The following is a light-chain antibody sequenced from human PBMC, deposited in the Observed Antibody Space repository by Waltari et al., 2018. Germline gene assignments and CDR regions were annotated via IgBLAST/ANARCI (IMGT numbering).Light chain of an antibody. CDR3: CSYAGSSTLV. CDR2: EGS. V-gene: IGLV2-23*01. Sequence: QSALTQPASVTESPGTYIPISCTGTSRDVGRYTLLSWYQQHPGKAPKLMIYEGSKRPSGVSNRFSGSKSGNTASLTISGLQAEDEADYYCCSYAGSSTLVFGGGTKLTVL. CDR1: SRDVGRYTL. J-gene: IGLJ2*01.